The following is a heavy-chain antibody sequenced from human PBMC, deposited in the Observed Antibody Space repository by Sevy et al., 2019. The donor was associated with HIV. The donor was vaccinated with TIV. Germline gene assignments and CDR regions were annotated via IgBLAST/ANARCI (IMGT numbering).Heavy chain of an antibody. V-gene: IGHV3-30*18. CDR3: AKERCSGGSCYSVMDV. J-gene: IGHJ6*02. CDR1: GFTFSSYG. Sequence: GGSLRLSCAASGFTFSSYGMHWVRQAPGKGLEWVAVISYDGSNKYYADSVKGRFTISRDNSKNTLYLKMNSLRAEDTAVYYCAKERCSGGSCYSVMDVWGQGTTVTVSS. CDR2: ISYDGSNK. D-gene: IGHD2-15*01.